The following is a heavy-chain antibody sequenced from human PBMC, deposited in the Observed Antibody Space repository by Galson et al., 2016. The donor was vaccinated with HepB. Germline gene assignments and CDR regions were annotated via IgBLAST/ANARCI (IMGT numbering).Heavy chain of an antibody. CDR2: ISSNGGST. V-gene: IGHV3-64*01. Sequence: SLRLSCAASGFTFSSYAMHWVRQAPGKGLEYVSAISSNGGSTYYANSVKGRFTIPRDNSKNTLYLQMGSLRAEDMAVYYCARSLTLYCISTTCYGNYYGMDGWGQGTTVTVSS. CDR3: ARSLTLYCISTTCYGNYYGMDG. D-gene: IGHD2-2*01. J-gene: IGHJ6*02. CDR1: GFTFSSYA.